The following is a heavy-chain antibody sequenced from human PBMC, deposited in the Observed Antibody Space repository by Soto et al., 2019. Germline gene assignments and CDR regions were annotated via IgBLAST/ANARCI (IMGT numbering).Heavy chain of an antibody. CDR2: IYPGDSDT. CDR3: ARGLRFLEWSRYYYSGMDV. J-gene: IGHJ6*02. CDR1: GYSFTSYW. Sequence: GESLKISCKGSGYSFTSYWIGWVRQMPGKGLEWMGIIYPGDSDTRYSPSFQGQVTISADKSISTAYLQWSSLKASDTAMYYCARGLRFLEWSRYYYSGMDVWGQGTTVTVSS. V-gene: IGHV5-51*01. D-gene: IGHD3-3*01.